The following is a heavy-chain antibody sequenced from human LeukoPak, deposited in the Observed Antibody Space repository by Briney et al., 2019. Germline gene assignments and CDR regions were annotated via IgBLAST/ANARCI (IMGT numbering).Heavy chain of an antibody. D-gene: IGHD3-22*01. V-gene: IGHV4-30-4*01. CDR2: IYYSGST. Sequence: PSQTLSLTCTVSGGSISSGDYYWSWIRQPPGKGLEWIGYIYYSGSTYYNPSLKSRVTISVDTSKNQFSLKLSSVTAADTAVYYCARVPSRHSRGYIWFDPWGQGTLVTVSS. J-gene: IGHJ5*02. CDR3: ARVPSRHSRGYIWFDP. CDR1: GGSISSGDYY.